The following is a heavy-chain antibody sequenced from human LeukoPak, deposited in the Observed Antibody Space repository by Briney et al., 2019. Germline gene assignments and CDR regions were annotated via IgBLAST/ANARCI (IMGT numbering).Heavy chain of an antibody. J-gene: IGHJ5*02. D-gene: IGHD1-14*01. CDR3: ARTIQSWFDP. CDR2: INHSGST. V-gene: IGHV4-34*01. Sequence: SETLSLTCAGYGGSFSGYYWSWIRQPPGKGLEWIGEINHSGSTNYNPSLKSRVTISVDTSKHQFSLKQSSVTAADTAVYYCARTIQSWFDPWGQGTLVTVSS. CDR1: GGSFSGYY.